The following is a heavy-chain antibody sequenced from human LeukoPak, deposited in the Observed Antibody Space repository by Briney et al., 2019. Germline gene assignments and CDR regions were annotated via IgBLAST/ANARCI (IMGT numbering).Heavy chain of an antibody. D-gene: IGHD6-19*01. CDR1: GGSISSSSYY. V-gene: IGHV4-39*07. CDR3: ARAIAVAGTLLYYYYYMDV. J-gene: IGHJ6*03. CDR2: IYYSGST. Sequence: SETLSLTCTVSGGSISSSSYYWGWIRQPPGKGLEWIGSIYYSGSTYYNPSLKSRVTISVDTSKNQFSPKLSSVTAADTAVYYCARAIAVAGTLLYYYYYMDVWGKGTTVTVSS.